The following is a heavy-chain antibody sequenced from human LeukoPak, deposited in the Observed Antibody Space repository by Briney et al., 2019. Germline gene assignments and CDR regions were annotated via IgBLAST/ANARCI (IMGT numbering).Heavy chain of an antibody. J-gene: IGHJ5*02. CDR2: INHSGST. D-gene: IGHD6-13*01. CDR1: GGSFSGYY. CDR3: AGGIAAAGTWFDP. Sequence: SETLSLTCAVYGGSFSGYYWSWIRQPPGKGLEWIGEINHSGSTNYNPSLKSRVTISVDTSKNQFSLKLSSVTAADTAVYYCAGGIAAAGTWFDPWGQGTLVTVSS. V-gene: IGHV4-34*01.